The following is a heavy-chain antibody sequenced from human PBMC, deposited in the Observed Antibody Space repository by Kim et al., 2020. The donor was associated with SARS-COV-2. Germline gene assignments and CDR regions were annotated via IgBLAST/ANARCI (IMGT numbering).Heavy chain of an antibody. Sequence: LKSRVTISVDTSKNQFSLKRSSVTAADTAVYYCARTGYSSSWYGMKNWFDPWGQGTLVTVSS. V-gene: IGHV4-34*01. J-gene: IGHJ5*02. D-gene: IGHD6-13*01. CDR3: ARTGYSSSWYGMKNWFDP.